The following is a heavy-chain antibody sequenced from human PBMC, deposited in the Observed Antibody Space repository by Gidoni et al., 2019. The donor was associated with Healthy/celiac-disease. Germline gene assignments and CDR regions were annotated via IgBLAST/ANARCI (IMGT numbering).Heavy chain of an antibody. J-gene: IGHJ4*02. CDR3: AKCCSPTIYSSGQDDDY. Sequence: EVQLLESGGGLVQPGGSLRLSCAASGFTFSSYAMSWVRQAPGKGLDWVSAISGSGGSTYYADSVKGRFTISRDNSKNTLYLQMNSLRAEDTAVYYCAKCCSPTIYSSGQDDDYWGQGTLVTVSS. CDR2: ISGSGGST. D-gene: IGHD6-19*01. CDR1: GFTFSSYA. V-gene: IGHV3-23*01.